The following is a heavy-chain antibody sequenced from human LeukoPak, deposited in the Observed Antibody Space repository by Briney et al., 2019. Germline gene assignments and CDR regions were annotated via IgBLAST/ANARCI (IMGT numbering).Heavy chain of an antibody. CDR2: MNPNSGNT. CDR3: ARGGDIVVVPAAIVGLQGGMDV. J-gene: IGHJ6*02. V-gene: IGHV1-8*01. CDR1: GYTFTSYD. D-gene: IGHD2-2*02. Sequence: GASVKVSCKASGYTFTSYDINWVRQATGQGLEWMGWMNPNSGNTGYAQKFQGRVTMTRNTSISTAYMELSSLRSEDTAVYYCARGGDIVVVPAAIVGLQGGMDVWGQGTTVTVSS.